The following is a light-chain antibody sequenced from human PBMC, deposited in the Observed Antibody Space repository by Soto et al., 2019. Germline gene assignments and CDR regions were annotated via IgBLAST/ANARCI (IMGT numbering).Light chain of an antibody. CDR1: QSISSY. V-gene: IGKV3-11*01. CDR3: QQLTDWPPQCT. Sequence: EVVLTQSRDTLSLPPGERATLSCRASQSISSYLAWYQQKPGQAPRLLIYDASSRATGIPARFSGSGSGTDFTLTISSLEPEDFAVYYCQQLTDWPPQCTFGQGTKVDIK. J-gene: IGKJ1*01. CDR2: DAS.